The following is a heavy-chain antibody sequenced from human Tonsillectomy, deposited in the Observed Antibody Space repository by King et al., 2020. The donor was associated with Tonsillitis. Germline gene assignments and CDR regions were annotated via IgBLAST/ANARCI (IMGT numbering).Heavy chain of an antibody. J-gene: IGHJ3*02. CDR2: IYYSGST. D-gene: IGHD6-13*01. CDR3: ARDARTNIADDDAFDI. V-gene: IGHV4-39*02. CDR1: GGSISSSSYY. Sequence: QLQESGPGLVKPSETLSLTCTVSGGSISSSSYYWGWIRHPPGKGLEWMGCIYYSGSTSYNPSLKSRATISVDTSKNQFSRKLSPVTAADTAVYYCARDARTNIADDDAFDIWGQGTMVTVSS.